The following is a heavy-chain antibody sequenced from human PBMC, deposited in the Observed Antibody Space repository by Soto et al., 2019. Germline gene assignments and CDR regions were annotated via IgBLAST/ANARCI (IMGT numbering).Heavy chain of an antibody. Sequence: ASVKVSCEASGYTFTSYGISWVRQAPGQGLEWMGWISAYNGNTNYAQKLQGRVTMTTDTSTSTAYMELRSLRSDDTAVYYCARAAKWELLRNYYYYGMDVWGQGTTVTVSS. CDR1: GYTFTSYG. J-gene: IGHJ6*02. CDR2: ISAYNGNT. V-gene: IGHV1-18*01. D-gene: IGHD1-26*01. CDR3: ARAAKWELLRNYYYYGMDV.